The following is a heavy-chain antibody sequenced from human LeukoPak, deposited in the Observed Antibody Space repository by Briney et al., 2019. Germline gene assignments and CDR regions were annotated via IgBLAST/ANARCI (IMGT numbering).Heavy chain of an antibody. V-gene: IGHV3-30*18. J-gene: IGHJ3*02. CDR1: GFTFRSYG. Sequence: GGSLRLSCAASGFTFRSYGMHWVRQAPGKGLEWVAVISHDGGRPSYADSVKGRFTISRDNSKNTLYLQMSSLGPEDTAVYYCAKGRTIWWGFDASAIWGQGTMVTVSS. CDR3: AKGRTIWWGFDASAI. D-gene: IGHD2-21*01. CDR2: ISHDGGRP.